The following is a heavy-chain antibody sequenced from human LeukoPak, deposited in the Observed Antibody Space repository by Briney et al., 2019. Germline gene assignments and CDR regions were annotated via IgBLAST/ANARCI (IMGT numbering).Heavy chain of an antibody. J-gene: IGHJ4*02. D-gene: IGHD3-10*01. Sequence: GGSLRLSCAASGFTFTTYAMTWVRQAPGEGLELVSSINGADTGTNYADSVKGRFTISRDNSKNTLYLQMSSLRAEDTAVYYCAKGLYYYYASGSYTLDFWGQGTQVTVSS. CDR1: GFTFTTYA. CDR2: INGADTGT. CDR3: AKGLYYYYASGSYTLDF. V-gene: IGHV3-23*01.